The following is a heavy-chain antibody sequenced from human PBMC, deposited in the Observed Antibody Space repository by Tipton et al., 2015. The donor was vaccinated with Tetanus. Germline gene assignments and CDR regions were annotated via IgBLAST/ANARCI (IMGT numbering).Heavy chain of an antibody. CDR1: GGNFYGSA. Sequence: QSGAEVKKPGSSVKVSCKASGGNFYGSAIIWVRQAPGQGLEWMGWMTPKNGDTGYAQNFQGRLTMTRNTSISTAYMELSSLRSEDTAVYYCARSKLLWFGESLSGFDSWGQGTLVTVSA. J-gene: IGHJ4*02. CDR3: ARSKLLWFGESLSGFDS. CDR2: MTPKNGDT. D-gene: IGHD3-10*01. V-gene: IGHV1-8*02.